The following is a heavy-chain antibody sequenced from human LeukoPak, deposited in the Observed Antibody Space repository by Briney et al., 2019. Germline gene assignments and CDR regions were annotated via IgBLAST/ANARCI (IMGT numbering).Heavy chain of an antibody. J-gene: IGHJ4*02. CDR3: AKDADSSEIDY. D-gene: IGHD6-19*01. Sequence: GGSLRLSCAASGFTVSDNNMIWGRQAPGKGLEWVSPLHRDGRVRYADSVNGRFTISRDDSKNTLYLQMNSLRAEDTAVYYCAKDADSSEIDYWGQGTLVTVSS. CDR2: LHRDGRV. CDR1: GFTVSDNN. V-gene: IGHV3-53*05.